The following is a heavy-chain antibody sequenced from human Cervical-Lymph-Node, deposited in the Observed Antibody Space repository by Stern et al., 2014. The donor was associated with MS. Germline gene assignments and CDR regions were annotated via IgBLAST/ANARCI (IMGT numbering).Heavy chain of an antibody. CDR3: ARSYSSPDAFDI. J-gene: IGHJ3*02. CDR1: GYTFTSYY. V-gene: IGHV1-46*03. CDR2: INPSGGST. Sequence: QVQLVQSGAEVKKPGASVKVSCKASGYTFTSYYLHWVRQAPGQGLEWMGIINPSGGSTSYAQKFQGRVTMTRDTSTSTVYMELSSLRSEDTAVYYCARSYSSPDAFDIWGQGTMVTVSS. D-gene: IGHD5-18*01.